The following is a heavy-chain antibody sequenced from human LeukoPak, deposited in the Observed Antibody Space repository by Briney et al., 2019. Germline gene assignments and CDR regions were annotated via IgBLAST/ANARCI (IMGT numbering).Heavy chain of an antibody. Sequence: PGGSLRLSCAASGFTFSSTSMNWVRQAPGKGLEWVSYTDTSGRYVYYGDSVKGRFTISRDNAKNLLFLQMNGLRAEDTALYYCARGRSITLLRGVAMSDGFDIWGQGAMVAVSS. CDR2: TDTSGRYV. CDR3: ARGRSITLLRGVAMSDGFDI. CDR1: GFTFSSTS. J-gene: IGHJ3*02. D-gene: IGHD3-10*01. V-gene: IGHV3-21*06.